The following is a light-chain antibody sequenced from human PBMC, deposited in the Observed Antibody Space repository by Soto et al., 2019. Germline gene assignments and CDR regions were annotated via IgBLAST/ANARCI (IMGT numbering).Light chain of an antibody. J-gene: IGLJ3*02. Sequence: QSALTQPASVSGSPGQSITISCTGTSSDVGGYNHVSWYQQHPGKAPKLIIYEVRNRPSGVSNRLSGSKSGHTASLTISGLQADDEADYYCCSYTSSSIRVFGGGTKLTVL. CDR3: CSYTSSSIRV. V-gene: IGLV2-14*01. CDR1: SSDVGGYNH. CDR2: EVR.